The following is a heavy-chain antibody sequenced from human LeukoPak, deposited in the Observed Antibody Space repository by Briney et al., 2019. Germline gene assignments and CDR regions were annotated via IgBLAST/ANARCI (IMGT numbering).Heavy chain of an antibody. CDR2: ISRSGGTT. CDR3: AKRGGTESFYYYYYMDV. V-gene: IGHV3-23*01. CDR1: GFTFSSYD. Sequence: GGSLRLSCAASGFTFSSYDMTWVRQTPGKGLQWVALISRSGGTTYYADSVKGRFTISRDNSKNTLYLQMTSLRAEDTAEYYCAKRGGTESFYYYYYMDVWGQGTLVTVSS. J-gene: IGHJ6*03. D-gene: IGHD2-15*01.